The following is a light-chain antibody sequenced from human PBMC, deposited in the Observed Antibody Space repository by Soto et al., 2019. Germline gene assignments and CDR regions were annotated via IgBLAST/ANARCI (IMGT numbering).Light chain of an antibody. V-gene: IGKV4-1*01. J-gene: IGKJ4*01. CDR1: QNVLHSSNNKNY. CDR3: QQHYSSPLT. Sequence: DIVMTQSPDSLAVSLGERATINCKSSQNVLHSSNNKNYLAWYQQKAGQPPKLLIYWASTRESGVPVRFSGSGSGTAFTLAISSLQAEDVAVYYCQQHYSSPLTFGGGTKVEIK. CDR2: WAS.